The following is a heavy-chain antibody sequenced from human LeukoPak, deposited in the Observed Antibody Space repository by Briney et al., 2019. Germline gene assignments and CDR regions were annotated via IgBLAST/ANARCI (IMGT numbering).Heavy chain of an antibody. CDR3: ARHLESGTYYAPFDY. D-gene: IGHD3-10*01. CDR2: VYYSGSP. CDR1: GDSISSSRYY. V-gene: IGHV4-39*01. Sequence: PSETLSLTCTVSGDSISSSRYYWGWIRQPPGKGLEWIGSVYYSGSPYYNPSLKGQVTISVDTSKNQFAPKLSSVTAADTAVYYCARHLESGTYYAPFDYWGQGTLLTVSS. J-gene: IGHJ4*02.